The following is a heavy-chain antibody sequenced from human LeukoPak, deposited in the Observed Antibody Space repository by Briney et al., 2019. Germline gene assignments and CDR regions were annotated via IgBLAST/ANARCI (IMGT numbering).Heavy chain of an antibody. V-gene: IGHV6-1*01. CDR3: ARRLTQYDCFDP. Sequence: SQTLSLTCAISGDSVSSNSVTWNWIRQSPSRGLEWLARTYYRSTWYNDYAVSVRGRITVNPDTSKNQFSLHLNSVTPEDTAVYYCARRLTQYDCFDPWGQGILVTVSS. D-gene: IGHD2-2*01. CDR2: TYYRSTWYN. J-gene: IGHJ5*02. CDR1: GDSVSSNSVT.